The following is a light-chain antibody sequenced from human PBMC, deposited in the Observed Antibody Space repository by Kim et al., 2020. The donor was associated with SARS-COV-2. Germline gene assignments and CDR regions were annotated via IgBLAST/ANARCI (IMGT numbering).Light chain of an antibody. V-gene: IGLV3-1*01. CDR3: QAWVSDVGV. CDR1: KLGDRY. CDR2: HDT. Sequence: SYELTQPPSVSVSPGQTATITCSGDKLGDRYTSWYQQKPGQSPVLVVYHDTKRPSGIPERFSGSNSGNKATLTISGTQTIDEADYYCQAWVSDVGVFGGGTQLTVL. J-gene: IGLJ3*02.